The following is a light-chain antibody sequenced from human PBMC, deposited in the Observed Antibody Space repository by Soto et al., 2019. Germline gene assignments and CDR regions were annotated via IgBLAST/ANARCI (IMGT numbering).Light chain of an antibody. Sequence: QSALTQPASLSGSPGQSITISCTGTSSDIGAYDYVSWFQQHPGKAPKLMISEVNNRPSGVPDRFSGSKSGTSASLAISGLRSEDEADYYCAAWDDSLSGHELFGGGTKLTVL. CDR1: SSDIGAYDY. V-gene: IGLV2-14*01. CDR2: EVN. J-gene: IGLJ2*01. CDR3: AAWDDSLSGHEL.